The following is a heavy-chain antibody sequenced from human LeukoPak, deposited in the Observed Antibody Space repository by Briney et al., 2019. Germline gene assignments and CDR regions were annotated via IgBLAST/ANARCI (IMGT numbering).Heavy chain of an antibody. CDR1: GGSISNYY. CDR3: ARDETRKRDAFDI. V-gene: IGHV4-4*07. J-gene: IGHJ3*02. Sequence: SETLSLTCSVSGGSISNYYWSWIRQPAGKGLEWIGRVYSSGYTNYNPSLKSRVTMSVDTSKIQFSLKLSSVTAADTAVYYCARDETRKRDAFDIWGQGTMVTVSS. CDR2: VYSSGYT. D-gene: IGHD1-7*01.